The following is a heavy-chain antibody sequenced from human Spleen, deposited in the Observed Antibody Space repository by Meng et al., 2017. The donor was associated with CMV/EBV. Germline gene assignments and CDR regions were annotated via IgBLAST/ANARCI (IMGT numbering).Heavy chain of an antibody. CDR3: ARSWGSSPSYLDY. Sequence: SETLSLTCTVSGDSIGTYYWSWIRQSPGKGLEWIGYISLRGSTKYNPSLKTRVTMSVGTSKNQLSLKLSSVTAADTAVYYCARSWGSSPSYLDYWGQGTLVTVSS. J-gene: IGHJ4*02. CDR1: GDSIGTYY. D-gene: IGHD7-27*01. V-gene: IGHV4-59*01. CDR2: ISLRGST.